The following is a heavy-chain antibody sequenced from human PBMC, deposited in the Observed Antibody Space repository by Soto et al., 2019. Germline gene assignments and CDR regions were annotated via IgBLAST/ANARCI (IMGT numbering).Heavy chain of an antibody. J-gene: IGHJ6*03. CDR3: ARYPYPVPGPYYYYMDV. Sequence: GGSLRLSCAASGFTFSSYGMHWVRQAPGKGLEWVAVISYDGSNKYYADSVKGRFTISRDNSKNTLYLQMNSLRAEDTAVYYCARYPYPVPGPYYYYMDVWGKGTTVTVSS. CDR2: ISYDGSNK. V-gene: IGHV3-30*03. D-gene: IGHD2-2*01. CDR1: GFTFSSYG.